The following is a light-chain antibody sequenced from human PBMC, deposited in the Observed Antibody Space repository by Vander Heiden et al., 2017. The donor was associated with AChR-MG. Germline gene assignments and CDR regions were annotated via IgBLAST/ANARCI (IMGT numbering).Light chain of an antibody. CDR1: QTLTHNN. V-gene: IGKV3-20*01. CDR3: QLDRTSRL. J-gene: IGKJ5*01. CDR2: GES. Sequence: EIVLTQSPGTLSLSPGERATLSCGASQTLTHNNLAWYQHRPGQAPRLLIYGESSRATGIPDRFSGSGSGTDFSLTITRLEAEDSAVYYCQLDRTSRLFGQGTRLEIK.